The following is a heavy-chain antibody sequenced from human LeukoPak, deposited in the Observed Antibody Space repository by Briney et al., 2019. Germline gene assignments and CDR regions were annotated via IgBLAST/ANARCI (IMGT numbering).Heavy chain of an antibody. J-gene: IGHJ6*03. CDR2: ISSSSSYI. D-gene: IGHD3-10*01. Sequence: GGSLRLSCAASGFTFSSYSMNWVRQAPGKGLEWVSSISSSSSYIYYADSVKGRFTISRDNAKNSLYLQMNSLRAEDTAVYYCARDSTYYYGSGSYPGGMDVWGKGTTVTVSS. CDR1: GFTFSSYS. V-gene: IGHV3-21*01. CDR3: ARDSTYYYGSGSYPGGMDV.